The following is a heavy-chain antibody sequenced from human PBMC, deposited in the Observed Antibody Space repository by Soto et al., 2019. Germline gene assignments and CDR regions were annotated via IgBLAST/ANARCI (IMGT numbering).Heavy chain of an antibody. CDR1: GFTFSNYW. J-gene: IGHJ4*02. Sequence: EVQLVESGGGLVQPGGSLRLSCAGSGFTFSNYWMHWVRQAPGKGLEWVSRIDHDEPTDYADSVRGRFTISRDNAENTLYLQMNSLRPEDTAVYYCVRDSHGDYLGQGTLVTVSS. CDR2: IDHDEPT. CDR3: VRDSHGDY. V-gene: IGHV3-74*01.